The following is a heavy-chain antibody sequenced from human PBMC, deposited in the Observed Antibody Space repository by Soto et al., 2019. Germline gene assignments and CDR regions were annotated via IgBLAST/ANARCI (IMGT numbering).Heavy chain of an antibody. CDR3: AREPEYSSSSDFDY. CDR2: ISSSSSYT. V-gene: IGHV3-11*06. J-gene: IGHJ4*02. Sequence: LRLSCAASGFTFSDYYMSWIRQAPGKGLEWVSYISSSSSYTNYADSVKGRFTISRDNAKNSLYLQMNSLRAEDTAVYYCAREPEYSSSSDFDYWGQGTLVTVSS. D-gene: IGHD6-6*01. CDR1: GFTFSDYY.